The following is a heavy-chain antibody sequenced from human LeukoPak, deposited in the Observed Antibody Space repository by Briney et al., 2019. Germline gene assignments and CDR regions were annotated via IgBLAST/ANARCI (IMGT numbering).Heavy chain of an antibody. Sequence: PGESLKISCKGSGYSINNYWIGWVRQMPGKGLEWMGRVDPSDSYTNYSPSFQGHVTISADKSITTAYLQWSSLKASDTAMYYCARLRDGSIDYWGQGTLVTVSS. J-gene: IGHJ4*02. CDR2: VDPSDSYT. CDR3: ARLRDGSIDY. V-gene: IGHV5-10-1*01. CDR1: GYSINNYW.